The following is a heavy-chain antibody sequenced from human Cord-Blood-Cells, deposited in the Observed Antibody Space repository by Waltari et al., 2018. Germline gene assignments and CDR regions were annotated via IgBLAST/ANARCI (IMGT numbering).Heavy chain of an antibody. J-gene: IGHJ4*02. CDR3: ARDRDSSSWYDY. Sequence: EVQLVESGGGLIQPGGSLRLSCAASGFTVSSTYMSWVRQAPGKGLVWFAIIFSRSSTSYASSVKGRFTISRDNSKNTLYLQMNSLRAEDTAVYYCARDRDSSSWYDYWGQGTLVTVSS. CDR1: GFTVSSTY. V-gene: IGHV3-53*01. CDR2: IFSRSST. D-gene: IGHD6-13*01.